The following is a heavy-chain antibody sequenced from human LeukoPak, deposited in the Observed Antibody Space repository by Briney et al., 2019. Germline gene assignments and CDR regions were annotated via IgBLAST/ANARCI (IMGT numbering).Heavy chain of an antibody. Sequence: ESLKISCKHSEYSFPNYCIGWVRQMPGKGLEWMGIIYPDDSDTRYSPSFQGQVTISADKSISTAYLQWSSLKASDTAMYYCAIGRGGQQLGDYWGQGTLVTVSS. CDR3: AIGRGGQQLGDY. CDR2: IYPDDSDT. D-gene: IGHD6-13*01. CDR1: EYSFPNYC. J-gene: IGHJ4*02. V-gene: IGHV5-51*01.